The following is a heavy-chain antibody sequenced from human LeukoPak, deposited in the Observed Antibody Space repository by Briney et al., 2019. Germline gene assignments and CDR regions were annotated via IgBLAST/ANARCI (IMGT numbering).Heavy chain of an antibody. J-gene: IGHJ6*04. CDR1: GFTFSSYG. CDR2: ISYDGSNK. Sequence: GGSLRLSCAASGFTFSSYGMHWVRQAPGKGLEWVAVISYDGSNKYYADSVKGRFTISRDNFKNTLYLQMNSLRAEDTAVYYCAKVGWRGINYYYYYGMDVWGKGTTVTVSS. CDR3: AKVGWRGINYYYYYGMDV. V-gene: IGHV3-30*18. D-gene: IGHD2-15*01.